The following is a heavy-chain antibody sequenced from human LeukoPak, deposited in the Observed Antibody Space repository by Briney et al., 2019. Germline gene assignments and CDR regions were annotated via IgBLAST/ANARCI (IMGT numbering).Heavy chain of an antibody. CDR3: ARAVHYLGTSDQYTGGWYYFDF. D-gene: IGHD2-15*01. Sequence: SETLSLTCTVSGGSISSYYWSWIRQPAGKGLEWIGRIYTSGSTNYNPSLKSRVTMSVDTSKNQFSLKLSSVTAADTAVYYCARAVHYLGTSDQYTGGWYYFDFWGQGTLVTVSS. V-gene: IGHV4-4*07. CDR2: IYTSGST. CDR1: GGSISSYY. J-gene: IGHJ4*02.